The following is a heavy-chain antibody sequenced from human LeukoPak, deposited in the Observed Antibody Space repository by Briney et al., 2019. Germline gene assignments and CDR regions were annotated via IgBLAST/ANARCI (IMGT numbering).Heavy chain of an antibody. CDR3: ARALSGYDWFDP. J-gene: IGHJ5*02. CDR2: INPSGGST. CDR1: GYTLTSYY. D-gene: IGHD3-3*01. Sequence: ASVKVSCKASGYTLTSYYMHWVRQAPGQGLEWMGIINPSGGSTSYAQKFQGRVTMTRDTSTSTVYMELSSLRSEDTAVYYCARALSGYDWFDPWGQGTLVTVSS. V-gene: IGHV1-46*01.